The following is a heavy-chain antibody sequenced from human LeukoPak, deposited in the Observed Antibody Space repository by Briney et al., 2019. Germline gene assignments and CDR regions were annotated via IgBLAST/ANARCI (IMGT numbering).Heavy chain of an antibody. CDR3: ARDRSAYCSGGSCYHDY. J-gene: IGHJ4*02. CDR2: ISGSGGST. V-gene: IGHV3-23*01. D-gene: IGHD2-15*01. Sequence: GGSLRLSCAASGFTFSSYAMSWVRQAPGKGLEWVSAISGSGGSTYYADSVKGRFTISRDNAKNSLYLQMNSLRAEDTAVYYCARDRSAYCSGGSCYHDYWGQGTLVTVSS. CDR1: GFTFSSYA.